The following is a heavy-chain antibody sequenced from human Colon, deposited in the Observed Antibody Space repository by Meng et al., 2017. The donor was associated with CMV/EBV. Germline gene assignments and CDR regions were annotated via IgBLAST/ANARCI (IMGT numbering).Heavy chain of an antibody. CDR1: EFTFSSYA. D-gene: IGHD1-1*01. V-gene: IGHV3-23*01. CDR3: VRNDVNIQTNPSFDF. CDR2: ISGGGTTT. Sequence: GESLKISCVGSEFTFSSYAMSWVRQAPGKGLEWVSAISGGGTTTFYADSVKGRYTISRDNSKNTLYLQMDSLRGEDTAVYYCVRNDVNIQTNPSFDFWGLGTQVTVSS. J-gene: IGHJ4*02.